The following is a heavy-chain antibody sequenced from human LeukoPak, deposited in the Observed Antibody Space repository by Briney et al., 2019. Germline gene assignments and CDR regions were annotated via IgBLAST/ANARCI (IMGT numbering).Heavy chain of an antibody. CDR3: ARPGYYYGSGSTFYAMDV. CDR2: TYSGDNT. D-gene: IGHD3-10*01. CDR1: GFTVSSNH. J-gene: IGHJ6*02. V-gene: IGHV3-66*02. Sequence: GGTLRLSCAASGFTVSSNHMTWVRQAPGEGLEWISITYSGDNTYYTDSVKGRFTISRDNSKNTLYLQMNSLRAEDTGVYFCARPGYYYGSGSTFYAMDVWGQGTTVTVSS.